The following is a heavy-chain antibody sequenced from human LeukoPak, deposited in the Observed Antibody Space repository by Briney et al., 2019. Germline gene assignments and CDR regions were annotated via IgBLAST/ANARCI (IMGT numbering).Heavy chain of an antibody. CDR2: INPNSGGT. CDR1: GYTFTGYY. Sequence: ASVKVSCKASGYTFTGYYMHWVRQAPGQGLEWMGWINPNSGGTNYAQKFQGGVTMTRDTSISTAYMELSRLRSDDTAVYYCARGSDYLHAFDIWGQGTMVTVSS. V-gene: IGHV1-2*02. J-gene: IGHJ3*02. D-gene: IGHD4/OR15-4a*01. CDR3: ARGSDYLHAFDI.